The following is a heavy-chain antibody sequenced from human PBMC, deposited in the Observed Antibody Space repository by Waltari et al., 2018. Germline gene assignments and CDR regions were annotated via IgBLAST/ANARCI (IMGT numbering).Heavy chain of an antibody. J-gene: IGHJ4*02. Sequence: EVQLLESGGSLVQPGGSLRLSRAAPGFTFSSDAMSWLHQAPGKGLEWVSAMSGSGGSTDNADSVKGRFTSSRDNAKNTLYLQMNSLRAEDTAVYYGAKDLYTRLNYYGSGSYPDWGQGTLVTVSS. D-gene: IGHD3-10*01. V-gene: IGHV3-23*01. CDR1: GFTFSSDA. CDR3: AKDLYTRLNYYGSGSYPD. CDR2: MSGSGGST.